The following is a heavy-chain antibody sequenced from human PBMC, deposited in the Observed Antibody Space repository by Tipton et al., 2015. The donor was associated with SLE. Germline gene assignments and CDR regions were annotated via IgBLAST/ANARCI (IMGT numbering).Heavy chain of an antibody. CDR2: INHSGST. J-gene: IGHJ2*01. CDR3: AGSSSSLRYFDL. V-gene: IGHV4-34*01. CDR1: GGSFSGYY. D-gene: IGHD6-6*01. Sequence: LRLSCVVYGGSFSGYYWSWIRQPPGKGLEWIGEINHSGSTNYNPSLKSRVTISVDTSKNQFSLKLSSVTAADTAVYYCAGSSSSLRYFDLWGRGTLVTVSS.